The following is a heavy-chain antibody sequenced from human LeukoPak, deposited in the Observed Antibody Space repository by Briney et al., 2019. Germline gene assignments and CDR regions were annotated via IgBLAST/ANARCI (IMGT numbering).Heavy chain of an antibody. CDR1: GFTVSSNY. CDR2: IYSGGST. V-gene: IGHV3-53*01. J-gene: IGHJ4*02. D-gene: IGHD2-15*01. Sequence: GGSLRLSCAASGFTVSSNYMSWVRQAPGKGLEWVSVIYSGGSTYYADSVKGRFTISRDNSKNTLYLQMHSLRAEDTAVYYCAKGLLLGYCSGGSCYSIDYWGQGTLVTVSS. CDR3: AKGLLLGYCSGGSCYSIDY.